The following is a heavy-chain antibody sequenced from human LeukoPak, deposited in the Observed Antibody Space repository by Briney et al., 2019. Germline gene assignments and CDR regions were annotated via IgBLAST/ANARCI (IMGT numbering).Heavy chain of an antibody. CDR1: GYSISSGYY. J-gene: IGHJ4*02. CDR2: IYYSGST. V-gene: IGHV4-61*01. D-gene: IGHD4-23*01. Sequence: SETLSLTCTVSGYSISSGYYWGWIRQPPGKGLEWIGYIYYSGSTNYNPSLKSRVTISVDTSKNQFSLKLSSVTAADTAVYYCASSLYGGNSGFEFDYWGQGTLVTVSS. CDR3: ASSLYGGNSGFEFDY.